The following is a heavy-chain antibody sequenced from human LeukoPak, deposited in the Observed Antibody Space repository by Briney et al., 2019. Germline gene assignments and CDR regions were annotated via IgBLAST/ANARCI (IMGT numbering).Heavy chain of an antibody. CDR2: INPNSGGT. CDR1: GYTFTSYY. CDR3: ARDREGYYDILTGYYGVGAFDI. Sequence: ASVKVSYKASGYTFTSYYMHWVRQAPGQGLEWMGWINPNSGGTNYAQKFQGRVTMTRDTSISTAYMELSRLRSDDTAVYYCARDREGYYDILTGYYGVGAFDIWGQGTMVTVSS. J-gene: IGHJ3*02. V-gene: IGHV1-2*02. D-gene: IGHD3-9*01.